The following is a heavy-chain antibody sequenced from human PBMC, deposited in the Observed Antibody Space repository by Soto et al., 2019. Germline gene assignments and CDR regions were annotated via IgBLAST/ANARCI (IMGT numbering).Heavy chain of an antibody. Sequence: GGSLRLSCAASGFTFSSYSMNWVRQAPGKGLEWVSSISSSSSYIYYADSVKGRFTISRDNAKNSLYLQMNSLRAEDTAVYYCARDRHYDYVWGSYRPPPLDYWGQGTMVTVS. J-gene: IGHJ4*02. V-gene: IGHV3-21*01. CDR1: GFTFSSYS. D-gene: IGHD3-16*02. CDR3: ARDRHYDYVWGSYRPPPLDY. CDR2: ISSSSSYI.